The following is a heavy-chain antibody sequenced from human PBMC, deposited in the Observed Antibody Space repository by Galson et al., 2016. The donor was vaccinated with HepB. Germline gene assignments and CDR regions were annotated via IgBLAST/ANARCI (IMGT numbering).Heavy chain of an antibody. Sequence: SLRLSCAASGFSFSNYGMHWVRQAPGKGLEWVAVMSYAGSNEYYADSVKGRFTISRHNSKNTLYLQMNSLRAEDTAVYYCAKDRRLPWFGEFNYYMDVWGKGTTVTVSS. J-gene: IGHJ6*03. V-gene: IGHV3-30*18. D-gene: IGHD3-10*01. CDR1: GFSFSNYG. CDR3: AKDRRLPWFGEFNYYMDV. CDR2: MSYAGSNE.